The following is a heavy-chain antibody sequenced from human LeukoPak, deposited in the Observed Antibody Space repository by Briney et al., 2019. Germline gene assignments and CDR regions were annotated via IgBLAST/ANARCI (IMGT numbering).Heavy chain of an antibody. J-gene: IGHJ5*02. CDR2: IRSKAYGGTT. D-gene: IGHD5-18*01. Sequence: GGSLRLSCAASGFTFRSYVMSWVRQAPGKGLEWVGFIRSKAYGGTTECAASVKGRFTISRDDSKSIAYLQMNSLKTEDTAVYYCTRVGDTAMINWFDPWGQGTLVTVSS. CDR3: TRVGDTAMINWFDP. CDR1: GFTFRSYV. V-gene: IGHV3-49*04.